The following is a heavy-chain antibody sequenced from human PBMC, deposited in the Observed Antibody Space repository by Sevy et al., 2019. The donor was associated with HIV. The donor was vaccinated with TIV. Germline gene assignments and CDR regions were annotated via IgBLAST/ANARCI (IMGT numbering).Heavy chain of an antibody. CDR2: MNTNTCNK. D-gene: IGHD6-19*01. V-gene: IGHV1-8*02. Sequence: ASVTVSCEASGFNFRRYDIYWVRQAPGQGLEWMGWMNTNTCNKGFARKFQGRVTRTRNSSLSTAYMELSNLRSEDTAVSYGAWGSGCRLRYGLDVWGQGTTVTVSS. J-gene: IGHJ6*02. CDR1: GFNFRRYD. CDR3: AWGSGCRLRYGLDV.